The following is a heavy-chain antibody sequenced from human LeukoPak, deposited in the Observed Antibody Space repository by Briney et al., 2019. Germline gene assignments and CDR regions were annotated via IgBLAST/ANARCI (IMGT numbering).Heavy chain of an antibody. J-gene: IGHJ6*02. CDR1: GGSISSYY. Sequence: SXXLSLTCTVSGGSISSYYWSWIRQPAGKGLEWIGRIYTSGSTNYNPSLKSRVTMSVDTSKNQFSLKLSSVTAADTAVYYCARDLREYYGSGTLYYYYGMDVWGQGTTVTVS. D-gene: IGHD3-10*01. V-gene: IGHV4-4*07. CDR2: IYTSGST. CDR3: ARDLREYYGSGTLYYYYGMDV.